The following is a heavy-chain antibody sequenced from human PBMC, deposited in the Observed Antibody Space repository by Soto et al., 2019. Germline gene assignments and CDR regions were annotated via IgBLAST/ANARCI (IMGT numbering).Heavy chain of an antibody. J-gene: IGHJ4*02. D-gene: IGHD3-22*01. Sequence: SETLSLTCTVSGGSISSGGYYWSWIRQHPGKGLEWIGYIYYSGSTYCNPSLKSRVTISVDTSKNQFSLKLSSVTAADTAVYYCAIRSSDSSGYYSLYFDYWGQGTLVTVSS. CDR1: GGSISSGGYY. CDR2: IYYSGST. V-gene: IGHV4-31*03. CDR3: AIRSSDSSGYYSLYFDY.